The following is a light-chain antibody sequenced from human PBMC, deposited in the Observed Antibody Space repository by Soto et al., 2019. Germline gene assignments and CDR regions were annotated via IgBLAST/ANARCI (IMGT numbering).Light chain of an antibody. Sequence: DIQMTQSPSSLSASVGDRVTITCRSSQTISTYLHWFQQKPGKAPNLLIYAASSLQSGVPSRFSGSGSGTDFTLTISSLQPEDFGTYYCQQTYSNFVSFGGGTTVDIK. CDR2: AAS. CDR3: QQTYSNFVS. J-gene: IGKJ4*01. CDR1: QTISTY. V-gene: IGKV1-39*01.